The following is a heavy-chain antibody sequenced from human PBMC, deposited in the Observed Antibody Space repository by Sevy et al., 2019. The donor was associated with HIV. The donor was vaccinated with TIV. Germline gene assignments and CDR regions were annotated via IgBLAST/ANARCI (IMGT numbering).Heavy chain of an antibody. CDR3: ARVSAGYSSGLSFMDV. V-gene: IGHV4-59*01. CDR1: GGSISSYY. CDR2: IYYTGST. Sequence: SETLSLTCTVSGGSISSYYWSWIRQPPGEGLEWIGYIYYTGSTNYNPSLKSRVTISVDTSKNLFSLKLSSVTAADTAVYYCARVSAGYSSGLSFMDVWGQGTTVTVSS. J-gene: IGHJ6*01. D-gene: IGHD6-19*01.